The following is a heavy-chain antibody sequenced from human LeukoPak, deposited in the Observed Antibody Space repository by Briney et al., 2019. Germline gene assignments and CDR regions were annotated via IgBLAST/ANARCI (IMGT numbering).Heavy chain of an antibody. D-gene: IGHD3-10*01. J-gene: IGHJ4*02. CDR2: IKSKTDGETT. Sequence: GGSLRLSCADSGFTFTNAWMSWVRQAPGKGLEWIGRIKSKTDGETTNYAEPVRGRFTIPRDGSKSAVYLQMNSLKIEDTAVYYCTTDLGTYYHGSQRLIPVDYWGQGTLVTVSS. CDR1: GFTFTNAW. V-gene: IGHV3-15*01. CDR3: TTDLGTYYHGSQRLIPVDY.